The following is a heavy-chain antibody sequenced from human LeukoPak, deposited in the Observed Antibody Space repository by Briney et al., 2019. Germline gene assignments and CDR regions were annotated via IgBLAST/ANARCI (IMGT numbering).Heavy chain of an antibody. Sequence: NPSDTLSLTCAVSAGSICNSYCSWARQPPGKGLQFIGYISTGGDINYNPSLRSRATMSINPSNNQLPLTLTSVTTADTAVYFCVRGPGRGYDLEPWGQGSLVTVSS. J-gene: IGHJ5*02. CDR2: ISTGGDI. V-gene: IGHV4-4*08. D-gene: IGHD3-22*01. CDR3: VRGPGRGYDLEP. CDR1: AGSICNSY.